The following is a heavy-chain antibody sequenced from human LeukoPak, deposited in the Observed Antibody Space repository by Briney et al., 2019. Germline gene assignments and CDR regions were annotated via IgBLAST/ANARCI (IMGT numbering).Heavy chain of an antibody. CDR3: ARWDLYGSGSYYNDIDY. J-gene: IGHJ4*02. V-gene: IGHV1-18*01. Sequence: ASVKVSCTASGYTFTSYGISWVRQAPGQGLEWMGWISAYNGNTNYAQKLQGRVTMTTDTSTSTAYMELRSLRSDDTAVYYCARWDLYGSGSYYNDIDYWGQGTLVTVSS. CDR2: ISAYNGNT. D-gene: IGHD3-10*01. CDR1: GYTFTSYG.